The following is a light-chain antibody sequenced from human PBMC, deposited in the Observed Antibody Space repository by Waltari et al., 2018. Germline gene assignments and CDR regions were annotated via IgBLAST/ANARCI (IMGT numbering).Light chain of an antibody. CDR2: DVN. CDR3: SSFTSSSTWV. Sequence: QSALTQPASVSGSPGQSITISSTGTSSDVGGYNYVSWYQQHPGKAPKLMIYDVNNRPSGGSDRLAGSKSGNTASLSISGLQAEDEADYYCSSFTSSSTWVFGGGTKLTVL. V-gene: IGLV2-14*03. J-gene: IGLJ3*02. CDR1: SSDVGGYNY.